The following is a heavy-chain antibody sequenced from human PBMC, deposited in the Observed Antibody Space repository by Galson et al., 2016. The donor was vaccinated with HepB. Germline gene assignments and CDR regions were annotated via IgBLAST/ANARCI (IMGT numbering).Heavy chain of an antibody. J-gene: IGHJ4*02. CDR1: GFTFSSAY. CDR2: IKTKIDSETT. D-gene: IGHD3-10*02. CDR3: ARKDYVRGVDY. V-gene: IGHV3-15*01. Sequence: SLRLSCAASGFTFSSAYMSWVRQAPGKGLEWVGRIKTKIDSETTDFAAPVKDRFILSRDDSKNTVFLQMNSLRAEDTAVYYCARKDYVRGVDYWGQGTLVTVSS.